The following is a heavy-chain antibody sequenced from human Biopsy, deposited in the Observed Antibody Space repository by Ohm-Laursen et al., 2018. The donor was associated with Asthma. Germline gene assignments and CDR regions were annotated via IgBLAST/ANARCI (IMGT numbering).Heavy chain of an antibody. CDR1: GFTFSSYA. V-gene: IGHV3-30-3*01. J-gene: IGHJ6*02. Sequence: SLRLSCAASGFTFSSYAMSWVRQAPGKGLEWVAVITFDGSTQHYGDSVKGRFTISRDNSKNTLYLQMNSLRAEDTAVYYCARDKPSHIDYYYGMDVWGQGTTVTVSS. CDR2: ITFDGSTQ. CDR3: ARDKPSHIDYYYGMDV.